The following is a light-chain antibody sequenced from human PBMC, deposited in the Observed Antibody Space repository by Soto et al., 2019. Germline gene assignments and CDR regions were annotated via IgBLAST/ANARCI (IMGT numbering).Light chain of an antibody. V-gene: IGKV1-39*01. CDR2: AAS. Sequence: DIQMPQSPSSLSASVGARVTITCRASESIARHLNWYQQKPGKAPKLLIYAASSLQNGVPSRFRGGGSGTDFTLTISNLQPEDFATYYCQQSYSTLSITFGQGTRLEIK. CDR1: ESIARH. CDR3: QQSYSTLSIT. J-gene: IGKJ5*01.